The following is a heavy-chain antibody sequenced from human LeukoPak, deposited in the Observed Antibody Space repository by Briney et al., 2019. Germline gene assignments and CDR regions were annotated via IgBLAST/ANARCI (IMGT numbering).Heavy chain of an antibody. D-gene: IGHD6-19*01. J-gene: IGHJ4*02. Sequence: GESLKISCKGSGYSFSSYWIVWVRQMPGRGLEWMGVIYPGDSDTRYSPSFQGQVTISADKSISTAYLQWNSLKASDTAMYYCATTREYSTAWYSNFDYWGQGTLVTVSS. V-gene: IGHV5-51*01. CDR3: ATTREYSTAWYSNFDY. CDR1: GYSFSSYW. CDR2: IYPGDSDT.